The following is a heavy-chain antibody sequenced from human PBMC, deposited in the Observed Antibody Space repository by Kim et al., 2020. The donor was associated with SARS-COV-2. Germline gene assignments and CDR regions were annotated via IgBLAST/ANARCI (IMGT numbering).Heavy chain of an antibody. CDR3: ARVSIAVASNNWFDP. Sequence: DSVKGRFTISRDNSKNTLYLQMNSLRAEDTAVYYCARVSIAVASNNWFDPWGQGTLVTVSS. D-gene: IGHD6-19*01. J-gene: IGHJ5*02. V-gene: IGHV3-30*01.